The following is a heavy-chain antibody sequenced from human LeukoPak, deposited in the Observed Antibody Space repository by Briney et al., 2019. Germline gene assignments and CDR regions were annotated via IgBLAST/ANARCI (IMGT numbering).Heavy chain of an antibody. CDR1: GINVSSNY. D-gene: IGHD6-13*01. Sequence: GGSLRLSCAASGINVSSNYMTWIRQAPGKGLEWVSLIYGGDAAYYAESVRGRFMISRDDLKNTLFLQMNSLRVEDTAVYYCVTSTGQQFIPYDYWGQGTHVTVSS. CDR3: VTSTGQQFIPYDY. CDR2: IYGGDAA. J-gene: IGHJ4*02. V-gene: IGHV3-66*02.